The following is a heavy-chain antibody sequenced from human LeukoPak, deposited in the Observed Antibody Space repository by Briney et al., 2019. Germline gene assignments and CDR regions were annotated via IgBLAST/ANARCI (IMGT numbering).Heavy chain of an antibody. CDR1: GFTFSDYY. D-gene: IGHD2-15*01. CDR2: ISSSGSTI. J-gene: IGHJ6*03. CDR3: ARDPGYCSGGSCQYYYYYYMDV. V-gene: IGHV3-11*04. Sequence: GGSLRLSCAASGFTFSDYYMSWIRQAPGKGLEWVSYISSSGSTIYYADSVKGRFTISRDNAKNSLYLQMNSLIAEDTAVYYCARDPGYCSGGSCQYYYYYYMDVWGKGTTVTVSS.